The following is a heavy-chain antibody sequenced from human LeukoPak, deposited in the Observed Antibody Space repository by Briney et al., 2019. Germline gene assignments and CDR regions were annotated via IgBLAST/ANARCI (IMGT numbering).Heavy chain of an antibody. Sequence: ASVKVSCKASGYIFTDYYIHWMRQAPGQGPEWLGWINPHRDTTNYAQKFQGRVTMTRDMSTSTVYMELSGLRPDDTALYYCARGRKRSSWYWFDPWGQGTLVTVSS. CDR1: GYIFTDYY. J-gene: IGHJ5*02. V-gene: IGHV1-2*02. CDR2: INPHRDTT. CDR3: ARGRKRSSWYWFDP. D-gene: IGHD6-13*01.